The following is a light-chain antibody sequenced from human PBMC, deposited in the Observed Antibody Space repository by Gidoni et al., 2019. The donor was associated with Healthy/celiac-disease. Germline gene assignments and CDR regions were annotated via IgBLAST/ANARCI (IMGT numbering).Light chain of an antibody. CDR1: SSDVGGYNY. J-gene: IGLJ3*02. CDR3: SSYTSSSTLDWV. Sequence: QSALTQPASVSGSPGQSITISCTGTSSDVGGYNYVPWYQQQPGKAPKLMIYEVSNRPSGVPDRFSGSKSGNTASLTISGLQAEDEADYYCSSYTSSSTLDWVFGGGTKLTVL. V-gene: IGLV2-14*01. CDR2: EVS.